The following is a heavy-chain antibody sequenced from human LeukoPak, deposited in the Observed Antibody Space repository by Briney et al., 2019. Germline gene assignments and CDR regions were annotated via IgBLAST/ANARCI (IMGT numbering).Heavy chain of an antibody. V-gene: IGHV3-9*01. CDR3: AKDNDFWSGYYSH. Sequence: GGSLRLSCAASGFTFDDYAMHWVRQAPGKGLEWVSGISWNSGSIGYADSVKGRFTISRDNAKNSLYLQMNSLRAEDTALYYCAKDNDFWSGYYSHWGQGTLVTVSS. J-gene: IGHJ4*02. CDR2: ISWNSGSI. CDR1: GFTFDDYA. D-gene: IGHD3-3*01.